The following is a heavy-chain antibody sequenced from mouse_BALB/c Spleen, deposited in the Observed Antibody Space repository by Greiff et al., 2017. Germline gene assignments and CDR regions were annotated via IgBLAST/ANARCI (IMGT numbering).Heavy chain of an antibody. CDR2: ISTYYGDA. CDR3: VYYYGSRGFAY. CDR1: GYTFTDYA. V-gene: IGHV1S137*01. D-gene: IGHD1-1*01. Sequence: QVQLKQSGAELVRPGVSVKISCKGSGYTFTDYAMHWVKQSHAKSLEWIGVISTYYGDASYNQKFKGKATLTADKSSSTAYMQLSSLASEDSAVYYCVYYYGSRGFAYWGQGTLVTVSA. J-gene: IGHJ3*01.